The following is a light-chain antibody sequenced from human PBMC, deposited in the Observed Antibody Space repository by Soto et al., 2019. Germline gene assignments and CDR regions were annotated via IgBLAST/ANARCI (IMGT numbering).Light chain of an antibody. Sequence: QSVLTQPPSVSGAPGQRVTISCTGSSSNIGAGYDVHWYQQLPGTAPKLLISGDTNRPSGVPDRFSGSKSGTSASLANTGLRAEDEADYYCQSFDSSLSGWLFGGGTKVTVL. CDR3: QSFDSSLSGWL. CDR2: GDT. V-gene: IGLV1-40*01. CDR1: SSNIGAGYD. J-gene: IGLJ3*02.